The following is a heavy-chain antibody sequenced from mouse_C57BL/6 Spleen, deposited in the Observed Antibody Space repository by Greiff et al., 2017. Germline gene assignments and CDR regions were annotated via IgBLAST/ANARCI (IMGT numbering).Heavy chain of an antibody. CDR1: GYAFSSYW. Sequence: EVQLQQSGAELVKPGASVKISCKASGYAFSSYWMNWVKQRPGQSLEWIGDINPNNGGTIYNQKFKGKATLTVDKSSSPAYMELRSLISEDTAVYYCARGWGLRPPWFAYWGQGTLVTVSA. D-gene: IGHD2-4*01. J-gene: IGHJ3*01. CDR2: INPNNGGT. V-gene: IGHV1-18*01. CDR3: ARGWGLRPPWFAY.